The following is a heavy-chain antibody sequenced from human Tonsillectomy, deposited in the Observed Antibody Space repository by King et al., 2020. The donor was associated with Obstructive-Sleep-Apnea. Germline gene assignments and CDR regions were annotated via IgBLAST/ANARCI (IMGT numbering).Heavy chain of an antibody. CDR2: ITSHGGST. V-gene: IGHV3-64*07. CDR3: AREQIATIHGLTQY. J-gene: IGHJ4*02. Sequence: VQLVESGGGLVRPGGSLRLSCAASGFSFGDYAMHWVRQTPGKGPESVSAITSHGGSTYYADSVKGRFIISRDNSKNTLYLQMGSRRVEDMAVYYCAREQIATIHGLTQYRGQGTLVTVSS. D-gene: IGHD5-24*01. CDR1: GFSFGDYA.